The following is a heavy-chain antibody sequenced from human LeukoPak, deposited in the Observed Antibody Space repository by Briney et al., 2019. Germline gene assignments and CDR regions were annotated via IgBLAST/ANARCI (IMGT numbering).Heavy chain of an antibody. CDR1: GGSLSSYG. CDR3: ATFTFRNVLRYFDLPRGYYYYYMDV. Sequence: GASVKVSCKASGGSLSSYGISWVRQAPGQGLEWMGGIIPMFATANYAQKFQGRVTMTEDTSTDTAYMELSSLRAEDTAVYYCATFTFRNVLRYFDLPRGYYYYYMDVWGKGTTATASS. CDR2: IIPMFATA. V-gene: IGHV1-69*06. D-gene: IGHD3-9*01. J-gene: IGHJ6*03.